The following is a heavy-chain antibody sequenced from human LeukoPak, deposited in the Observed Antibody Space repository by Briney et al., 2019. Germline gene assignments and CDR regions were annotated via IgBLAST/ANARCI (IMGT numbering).Heavy chain of an antibody. J-gene: IGHJ3*02. CDR1: GFTFSSYA. CDR2: ISGSGGST. Sequence: GGSLRLSCAASGFTFSSYAMSWVRQAPGKGLEWVSAISGSGGSTYYADSVKGRFTISRDNSKNTLYLQMNSLRAEDTAVYYCAKDGGHYSGSYFAFDIWGQGTMVTVSS. D-gene: IGHD1-26*01. CDR3: AKDGGHYSGSYFAFDI. V-gene: IGHV3-23*01.